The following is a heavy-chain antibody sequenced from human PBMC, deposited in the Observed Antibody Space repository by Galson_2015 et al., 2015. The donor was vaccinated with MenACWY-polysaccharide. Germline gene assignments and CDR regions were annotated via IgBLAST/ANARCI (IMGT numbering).Heavy chain of an antibody. V-gene: IGHV3-11*01. J-gene: IGHJ2*01. CDR3: ARASSFDHGDYWYFDL. CDR1: GFTFSDYY. Sequence: SLRLSCAASGFTFSDYYMSWIRQAPGKGLEWVSYISSSGSTIYYADSVKGRFTISRDNAKNSLYLQMNSLRAEDTAVYYCARASSFDHGDYWYFDLWGRGTLVTVSS. CDR2: ISSSGSTI. D-gene: IGHD4-17*01.